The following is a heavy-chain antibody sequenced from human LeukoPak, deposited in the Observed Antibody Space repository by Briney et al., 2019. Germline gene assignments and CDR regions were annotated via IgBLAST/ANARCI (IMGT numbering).Heavy chain of an antibody. Sequence: GGSLRLSCAASGFTFSSYSRNWVRQAPGKGLEWVGSISSSSSYIYYADSVKGRFTISRDNAKNSLYLQMNSTRAEDPAVYYCARGYGDYVPAYWGQGTLVTASS. CDR3: ARGYGDYVPAY. V-gene: IGHV3-21*01. CDR2: ISSSSSYI. D-gene: IGHD4-17*01. CDR1: GFTFSSYS. J-gene: IGHJ4*02.